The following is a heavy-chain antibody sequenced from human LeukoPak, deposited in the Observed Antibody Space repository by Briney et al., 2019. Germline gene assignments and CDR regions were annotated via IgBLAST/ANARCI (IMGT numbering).Heavy chain of an antibody. CDR1: GFTFSTYA. CDR2: ISYDGSNK. D-gene: IGHD3-10*01. CDR3: AREGSGWFGELLRAFDI. Sequence: GGSLRLSCAASGFTFSTYAMHWVRQAPGKGLEWVAVISYDGSNKYYADSVKGRFTISRDNSKDTLYLQMNSLRAEDTAVYYCAREGSGWFGELLRAFDIWGQGTMVTVSS. V-gene: IGHV3-30*04. J-gene: IGHJ3*02.